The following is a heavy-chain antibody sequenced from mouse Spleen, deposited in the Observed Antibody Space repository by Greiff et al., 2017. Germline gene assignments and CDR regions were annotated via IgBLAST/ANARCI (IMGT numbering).Heavy chain of an antibody. V-gene: IGHV1-15*01. CDR2: IDPETGGT. CDR1: GYTFTDYD. CDR3: TRALLGGDY. D-gene: IGHD1-1*01. Sequence: QVQLQQSGAELVRPGASVTLSCKASGYTFTDYDMHWVKQTPVHGLEWIGAIDPETGGTAYNQKFKGKAILTADKSSSTAYMELRSLTSEDSAVYYCTRALLGGDYWGQGTSVTVSS. J-gene: IGHJ4*01.